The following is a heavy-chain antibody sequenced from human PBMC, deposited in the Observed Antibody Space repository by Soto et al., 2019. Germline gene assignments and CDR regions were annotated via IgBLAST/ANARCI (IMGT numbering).Heavy chain of an antibody. J-gene: IGHJ6*02. D-gene: IGHD1-26*01. CDR3: ARDRGGSYPYYYYGMDV. CDR1: CGSIISSNW. CDR2: IYHSGST. Sequence: PSETLSLTCAFSCGSIISSNWWSWVRQPPGKGLEWIGEIYHSGSTNYNPSLKSRVTISVDKSKNQFSLKLSSVTAADTAVYYCARDRGGSYPYYYYGMDVWGQGTTVTVSS. V-gene: IGHV4-4*02.